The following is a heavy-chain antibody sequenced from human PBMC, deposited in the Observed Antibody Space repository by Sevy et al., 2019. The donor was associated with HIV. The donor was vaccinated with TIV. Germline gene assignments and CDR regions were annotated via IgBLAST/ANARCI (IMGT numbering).Heavy chain of an antibody. CDR1: GGSISSSYY. CDR3: ARTPLVRGIITIFDI. J-gene: IGHJ3*02. V-gene: IGHV4-39*01. D-gene: IGHD3-10*01. Sequence: SETLSLTCTVSGGSISSSYYWGWIRQPPGKGLEWIGSIWYSGYTYYNPSLKSRVTISVDTSKKQFSLRLSSVTAADTAVYYCARTPLVRGIITIFDIWGQGTKVTVSS. CDR2: IWYSGYT.